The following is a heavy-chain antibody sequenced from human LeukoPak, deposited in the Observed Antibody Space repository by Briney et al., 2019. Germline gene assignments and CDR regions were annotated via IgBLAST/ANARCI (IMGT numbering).Heavy chain of an antibody. V-gene: IGHV3-21*01. CDR2: ISRSSRYI. D-gene: IGHD3-22*01. Sequence: GGSLRLSCAASGFTFSRYSMNWVRQAPGKGLEWVSPISRSSRYIYYADSVKGRFNISRDNAKNSLYLQMNSLRAEDTAVYYCARDPPGGITMIVAWGQGTLVTVSS. J-gene: IGHJ5*02. CDR1: GFTFSRYS. CDR3: ARDPPGGITMIVA.